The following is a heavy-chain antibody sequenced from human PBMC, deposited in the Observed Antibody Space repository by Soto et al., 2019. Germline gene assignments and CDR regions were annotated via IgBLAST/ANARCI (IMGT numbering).Heavy chain of an antibody. CDR2: ISSSGSTT. J-gene: IGHJ3*01. CDR3: ATRAGGGGAFDF. D-gene: IGHD3-10*01. CDR1: GFTFYTYE. Sequence: GGSLRLSCAASGFTFYTYEMKWVRQAPGKGLEWVSYISSSGSTTYYADSVKGRFTISRDNAKNSLYLQMNSLRAEDTAIYYCATRAGGGGAFDFWGQGTMVTVSS. V-gene: IGHV3-48*03.